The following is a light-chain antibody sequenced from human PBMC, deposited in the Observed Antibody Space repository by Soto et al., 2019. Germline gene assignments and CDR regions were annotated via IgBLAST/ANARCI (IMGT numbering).Light chain of an antibody. Sequence: QSVLTQPASVSGSPGQSITISCTGTSSDIGGYNYVSWYQQHPGKAPQLLIYEVTNRPSGVSHRFSGSKSGNTASLTISGLQTEDEADYYCNSYTSSSTPYVSGTGTKVAVL. J-gene: IGLJ1*01. CDR1: SSDIGGYNY. CDR2: EVT. V-gene: IGLV2-14*01. CDR3: NSYTSSSTPYV.